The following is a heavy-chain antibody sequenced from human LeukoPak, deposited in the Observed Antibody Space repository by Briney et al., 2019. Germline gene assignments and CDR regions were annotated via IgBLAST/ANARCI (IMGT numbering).Heavy chain of an antibody. D-gene: IGHD3-10*01. CDR1: GDSISSYY. CDR2: IYASGYT. Sequence: SQTLSLTCTLSGDSISSYYWNWIRQPAGKGLERIGRIYASGYTEYNPSLQTRVTISVDTSKNEFSLKVDTVTAADTAVYFCARNHIVTGTYFDSWGQGILVTVSS. V-gene: IGHV4-4*07. J-gene: IGHJ4*02. CDR3: ARNHIVTGTYFDS.